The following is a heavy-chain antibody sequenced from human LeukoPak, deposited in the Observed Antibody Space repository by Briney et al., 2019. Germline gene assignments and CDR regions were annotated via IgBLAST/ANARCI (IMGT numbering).Heavy chain of an antibody. V-gene: IGHV1-69*13. Sequence: GASVKVSCKASGGTFSSYAISWVRQAPGQGLEWMGGIIPIFGTANYAQKFQGRVTITADESTSTAYMELSSLRSEDTAVYYYARALVVVPAAMDYGMDVWGQGTTVTVSS. CDR2: IIPIFGTA. D-gene: IGHD2-2*01. J-gene: IGHJ6*02. CDR3: ARALVVVPAAMDYGMDV. CDR1: GGTFSSYA.